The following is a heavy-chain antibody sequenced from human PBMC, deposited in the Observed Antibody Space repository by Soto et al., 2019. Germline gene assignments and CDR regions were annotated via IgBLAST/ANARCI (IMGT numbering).Heavy chain of an antibody. D-gene: IGHD2-21*02. J-gene: IGHJ6*02. CDR1: GGSISSYY. Sequence: SETLSLTCTVSGGSISSYYWSWIRQPPGKGLEWIGYIYYSGSTNYNPSLKSRVTISVDTSKNQFSLKLSSVTAADTALYYCAGVHGHGGNSGYYYYYGMDVWGQGTTVTVSS. V-gene: IGHV4-59*12. CDR2: IYYSGST. CDR3: AGVHGHGGNSGYYYYYGMDV.